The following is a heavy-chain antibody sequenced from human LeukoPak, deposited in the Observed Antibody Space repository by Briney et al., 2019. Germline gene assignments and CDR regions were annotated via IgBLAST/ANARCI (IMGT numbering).Heavy chain of an antibody. CDR2: IGYDGRNK. D-gene: IGHD3-22*01. CDR1: GFTFSSYG. J-gene: IGHJ3*02. V-gene: IGHV3-30*02. Sequence: GGSLRLSCAASGFTFSSYGIHWVRQAPGKGLEWVTFIGYDGRNKYYADSVKGRFTISRDNSKNTLYLQMNSLRVEDTAVYHCAKDRKSSSGYGSGAFDIWGQGTMVTVSS. CDR3: AKDRKSSSGYGSGAFDI.